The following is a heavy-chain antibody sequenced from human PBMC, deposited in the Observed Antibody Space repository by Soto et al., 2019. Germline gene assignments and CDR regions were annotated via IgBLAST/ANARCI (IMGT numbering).Heavy chain of an antibody. CDR2: IYDSGST. CDR1: GGSISSAYYY. Sequence: QVQLQESGPGLVKPSQTLSLTCTVSGGSISSAYYYWSWIRQTPGKGLEWIGHIYDSGSTYSNPSLQSQVTISMDTSKNQFSLKLSSVTAADTAVYYCARGPSGDKVDYWGQGTLVTVSS. CDR3: ARGPSGDKVDY. D-gene: IGHD7-27*01. V-gene: IGHV4-30-4*01. J-gene: IGHJ4*02.